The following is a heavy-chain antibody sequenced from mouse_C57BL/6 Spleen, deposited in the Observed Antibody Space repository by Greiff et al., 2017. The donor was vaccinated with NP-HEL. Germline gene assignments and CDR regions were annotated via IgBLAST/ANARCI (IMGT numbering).Heavy chain of an antibody. CDR3: AREVITTDGTWFAY. CDR2: IYPGDGDT. V-gene: IGHV1-82*01. Sequence: VQLQQSGPELVKPGASVKISCKASGYAFSSSWMNWVKQRPGKGLEWIGRIYPGDGDTNYNGKFKGKATLTADKSSSTAYMQLSSLTSEDSAVYFCAREVITTDGTWFAYWGQGTLVTVSA. CDR1: GYAFSSSW. D-gene: IGHD2-4*01. J-gene: IGHJ3*01.